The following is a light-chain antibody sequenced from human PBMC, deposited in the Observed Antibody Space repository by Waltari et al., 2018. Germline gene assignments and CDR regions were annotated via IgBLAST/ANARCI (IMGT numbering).Light chain of an antibody. J-gene: IGKJ4*01. CDR2: GAS. V-gene: IGKV3-20*01. CDR3: QQYGSLPLT. CDR1: QSVTS. Sequence: EIVLTQSPGTLSLSPGERVTLSCRASQSVTSLAWYQHKPGQAPRLVIYGASTRATGIPDTFSGSGSGTDFTLTISRLEPEYFAVYYCQQYGSLPLTFGGGTKVEIK.